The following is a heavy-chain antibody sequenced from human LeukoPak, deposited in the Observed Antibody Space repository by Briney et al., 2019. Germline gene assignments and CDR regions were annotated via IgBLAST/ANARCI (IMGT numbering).Heavy chain of an antibody. CDR3: TRGGSGWDNWFDP. CDR2: FDPEDGET. D-gene: IGHD6-19*01. Sequence: GASVKVSCKVSGYTLTELSMHWVRQAPGKGLEWMGGFDPEDGETIYAQKFQGRVTITADESTSTAYMELSSLRSEDTAVYYCTRGGSGWDNWFDPWGQGTLVTVSS. CDR1: GYTLTELS. V-gene: IGHV1-24*01. J-gene: IGHJ5*02.